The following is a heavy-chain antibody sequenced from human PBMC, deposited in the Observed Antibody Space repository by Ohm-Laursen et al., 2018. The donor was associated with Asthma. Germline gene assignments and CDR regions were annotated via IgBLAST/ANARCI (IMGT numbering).Heavy chain of an antibody. CDR3: ARRDFSGGDPSAAFDI. D-gene: IGHD2-21*02. CDR1: GFSVSRHF. CDR2: IYPGGAT. Sequence: GSLRLSCAASGFSVSRHFMNWIRQGPEKGLEWVSDIYPGGATFYADSVKGRFTISRDNPKNTLYMQMNSLRAEDTAVYYCARRDFSGGDPSAAFDIWGQGTMVTVSS. J-gene: IGHJ3*02. V-gene: IGHV3-53*05.